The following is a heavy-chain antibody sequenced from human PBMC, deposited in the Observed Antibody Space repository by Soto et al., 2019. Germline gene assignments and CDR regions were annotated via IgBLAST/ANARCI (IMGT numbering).Heavy chain of an antibody. J-gene: IGHJ6*02. CDR3: ASKGVKCSGGSCYPNYYYSGIDV. D-gene: IGHD2-15*01. CDR1: GGTFSSYA. Sequence: QVQLVQSGAEVKKPGSSVKVSCKASGGTFSSYAISWVRPAPGQGLEWMGGIIPIFGTANYAQKFQGRVTITKDESESTAYMELSSLRSEDTAVYDCASKGVKCSGGSCYPNYYYSGIDVWGQGTPVTVSS. V-gene: IGHV1-69*01. CDR2: IIPIFGTA.